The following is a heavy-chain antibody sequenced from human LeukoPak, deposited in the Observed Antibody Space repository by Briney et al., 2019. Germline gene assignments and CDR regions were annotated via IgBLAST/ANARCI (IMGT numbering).Heavy chain of an antibody. V-gene: IGHV3-48*04. Sequence: PGGSLRLSCTASGFTFSNYSMNWVRQAPGKGLEWVSYISRSSTTIYYADSVKGRFTISRDNAKNSLYLQMNSLRAEDTAVYYCARDREGSGSYYDYWGRGTLVTVSS. J-gene: IGHJ4*02. D-gene: IGHD3-10*01. CDR2: ISRSSTTI. CDR1: GFTFSNYS. CDR3: ARDREGSGSYYDY.